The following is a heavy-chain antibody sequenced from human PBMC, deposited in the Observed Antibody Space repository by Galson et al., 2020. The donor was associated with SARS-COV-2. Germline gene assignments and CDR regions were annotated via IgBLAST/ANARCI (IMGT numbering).Heavy chain of an antibody. D-gene: IGHD3-16*01. CDR3: AKMGGVWRAGYYFDY. V-gene: IGHV3-23*01. Sequence: GGSLRLSCAASGFSFDSYAVSWVRQAPGKGLEWVSTISSSGASSDYAHSVKGRFTISRDNSKNTLYLHMDSLRVDDTAVYYCAKMGGVWRAGYYFDYWGQGTLVTVSS. CDR1: GFSFDSYA. J-gene: IGHJ4*02. CDR2: ISSSGASS.